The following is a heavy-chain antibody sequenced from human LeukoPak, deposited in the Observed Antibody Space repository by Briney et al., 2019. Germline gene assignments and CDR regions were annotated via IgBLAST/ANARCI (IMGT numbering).Heavy chain of an antibody. CDR3: ATGPVIGGYDPNPYFDY. Sequence: ASVKVSCKASGGTFSSYAISWVRQAPGQGLEWMGGIIPIFGTANYAQKFQGRVTMTEDTSTDTAYMELSSLRSEDTAVYYCATGPVIGGYDPNPYFDYWGQGTLVTVSS. V-gene: IGHV1-69*06. D-gene: IGHD5-12*01. CDR1: GGTFSSYA. J-gene: IGHJ4*02. CDR2: IIPIFGTA.